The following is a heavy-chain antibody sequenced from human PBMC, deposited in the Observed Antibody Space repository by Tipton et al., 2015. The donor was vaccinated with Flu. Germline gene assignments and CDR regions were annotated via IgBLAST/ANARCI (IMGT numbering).Heavy chain of an antibody. CDR3: ARSGSYHHYYFDL. CDR1: GGSLSSYF. J-gene: IGHJ2*01. CDR2: IYPSGNP. D-gene: IGHD1-26*01. V-gene: IGHV4-4*07. Sequence: TLSLTCTVSGGSLSSYFWSWIRQPAGKGLEWIGRIYPSGNPNYNPSLQSRVTMSVDTSRNQFSLSLTSVTAADAAIYYCARSGSYHHYYFDLWGRGTLVGVSS.